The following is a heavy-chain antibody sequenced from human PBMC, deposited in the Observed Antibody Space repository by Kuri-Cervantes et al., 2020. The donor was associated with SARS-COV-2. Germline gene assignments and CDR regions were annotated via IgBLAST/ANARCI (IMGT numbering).Heavy chain of an antibody. CDR1: GFTFSSYA. Sequence: ETLSLTCAASGFTFSSYAMSWVRQAPGKGLEWVSAISGSGGSTYYADSVKGRFTISRDNSKNTLYPQMNSLRAEDTAVYYCARVEVAGMSYGMDVWGQGTTVTVSS. J-gene: IGHJ6*02. CDR3: ARVEVAGMSYGMDV. V-gene: IGHV3-23*01. CDR2: ISGSGGST. D-gene: IGHD6-19*01.